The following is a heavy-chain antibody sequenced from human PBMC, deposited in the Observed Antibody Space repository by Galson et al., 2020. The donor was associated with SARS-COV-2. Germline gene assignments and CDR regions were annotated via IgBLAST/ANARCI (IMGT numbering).Heavy chain of an antibody. J-gene: IGHJ6*02. Sequence: GESLKIYCAASGFTFSSYWMSWVRQAPGKGLEWVANIKQDGSEKYYVDSVKGRFTISRDNAKNSLYLQMNSLRAEDTAVYYCARDSGSWYEAYYYYGMDVWGQGTTGTVSS. CDR1: GFTFSSYW. CDR3: ARDSGSWYEAYYYYGMDV. D-gene: IGHD6-13*01. CDR2: IKQDGSEK. V-gene: IGHV3-7*01.